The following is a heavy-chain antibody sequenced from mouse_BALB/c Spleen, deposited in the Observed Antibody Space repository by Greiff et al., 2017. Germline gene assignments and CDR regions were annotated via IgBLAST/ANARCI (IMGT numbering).Heavy chain of an antibody. J-gene: IGHJ2*01. CDR3: ARKDYRYFDY. V-gene: IGHV1-7*01. D-gene: IGHD2-14*01. CDR2: INPSTGYT. Sequence: VQLKESGAELAKPGASVKMSCKASGYTFTSYWMHWVKQRPGQGLEWIGYINPSTGYTEYNQKFKDKATLTADKSSSTAYMQLSSLTSEDSAVYYCARKDYRYFDYWGQGTTLTVSS. CDR1: GYTFTSYW.